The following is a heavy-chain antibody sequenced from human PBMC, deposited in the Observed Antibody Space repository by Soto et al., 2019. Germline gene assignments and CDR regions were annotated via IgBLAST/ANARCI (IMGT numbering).Heavy chain of an antibody. Sequence: QVQLQQWGAGLLKPSETLSLTCAVYGGSFSGYYWSWIRQPPGKGLEWIGEINHSGSTNYNPSLKSRVTISVDTSKNQVSLKLSSVTAADTAVYYCARGRISRFWGQGTLVTVSS. CDR2: INHSGST. J-gene: IGHJ4*02. CDR3: ARGRISRF. CDR1: GGSFSGYY. V-gene: IGHV4-34*01.